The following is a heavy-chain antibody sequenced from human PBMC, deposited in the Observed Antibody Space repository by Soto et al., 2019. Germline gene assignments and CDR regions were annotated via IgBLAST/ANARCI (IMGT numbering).Heavy chain of an antibody. V-gene: IGHV3-23*01. CDR3: AKGEDIVVVPAAPADYYYYGMDV. CDR2: ISGSGGST. Sequence: GGSLRLSCAASGFTFSSYAMSWVRQAPGKGLEWVSAISGSGGSTYYADSVKGRFTISRDNSKNTLYRQMTSLRAEDTAVYYCAKGEDIVVVPAAPADYYYYGMDVWGQGTTVTVSS. D-gene: IGHD2-2*01. J-gene: IGHJ6*02. CDR1: GFTFSSYA.